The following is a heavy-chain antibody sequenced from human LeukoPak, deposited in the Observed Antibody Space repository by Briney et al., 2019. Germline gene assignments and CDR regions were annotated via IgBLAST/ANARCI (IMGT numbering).Heavy chain of an antibody. J-gene: IGHJ4*02. CDR2: IYYSGST. D-gene: IGHD3-16*01. Sequence: SETLSLTCAVYGGSFSGYYWSWLRQPPGKGLEWIGYIYYSGSTYYNPSLKSRVTISVDTSKNQFSLKLSSVTAADTAVYYCARTDGGSYFDYWGQGTLVTVSS. CDR1: GGSFSGYY. CDR3: ARTDGGSYFDY. V-gene: IGHV4-30-4*01.